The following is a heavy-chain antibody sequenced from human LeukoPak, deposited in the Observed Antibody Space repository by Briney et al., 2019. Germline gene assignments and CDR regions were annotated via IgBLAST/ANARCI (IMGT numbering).Heavy chain of an antibody. Sequence: KPSETLSLTCAVSGGSISRYYWSWIRQPPGKGLEWIGYINYSGSTDYNPSLKSRVTMSVDTSKNHLSLKLSSVTAADTAVYYCARVGPDYYFDYWGQGTLVTVSS. J-gene: IGHJ4*02. D-gene: IGHD2-2*01. V-gene: IGHV4-59*01. CDR3: ARVGPDYYFDY. CDR2: INYSGST. CDR1: GGSISRYY.